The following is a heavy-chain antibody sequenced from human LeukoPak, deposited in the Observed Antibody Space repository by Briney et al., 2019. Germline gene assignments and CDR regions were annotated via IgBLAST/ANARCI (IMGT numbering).Heavy chain of an antibody. J-gene: IGHJ5*02. D-gene: IGHD6-13*01. CDR1: GGSISSSSYY. CDR2: IYYSGST. CDR3: VRGSSSTWFDTGSLDR. Sequence: KPSETLSLTCTVSGGSISSSSYYWGWIRQPPGKGLEWIGSIYYSGSTYYNPSLKSRVTISVDTSKNQFSLKLSSVTAADTAVYYCVRGSSSTWFDTGSLDRWGQGTLVTVSS. V-gene: IGHV4-39*07.